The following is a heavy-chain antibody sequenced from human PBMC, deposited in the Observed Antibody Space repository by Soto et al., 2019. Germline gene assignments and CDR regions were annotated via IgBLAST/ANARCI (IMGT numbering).Heavy chain of an antibody. CDR3: ASRHCSGGNCYNPGFDS. D-gene: IGHD2-15*01. CDR1: GGSISSLSYY. CDR2: IFFTGNT. Sequence: HLQESGPGLVKPSETLSLTCTVSGGSISSLSYYWGWIRQPPGKGLEWIGSIFFTGNTYYNPSLESRVAISVDTSRNHFSLTVNSVTAADTAVYYCASRHCSGGNCYNPGFDSWGQETLVTVSS. J-gene: IGHJ4*02. V-gene: IGHV4-39*02.